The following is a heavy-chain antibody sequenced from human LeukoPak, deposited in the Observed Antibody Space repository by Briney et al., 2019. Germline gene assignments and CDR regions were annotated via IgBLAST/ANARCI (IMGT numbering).Heavy chain of an antibody. Sequence: SETLSLTCAVYGGSFSGYYWSWIRQPPGKGLEWIGSIYYSGSTYYNPSLKSRVTISVDTSKNQFSLKLSSVTAADTAVYYCARHSDYYDSSGYRFDYWGQGTLVTVSS. CDR1: GGSFSGYY. V-gene: IGHV4-34*01. CDR2: IYYSGST. CDR3: ARHSDYYDSSGYRFDY. D-gene: IGHD3-22*01. J-gene: IGHJ4*02.